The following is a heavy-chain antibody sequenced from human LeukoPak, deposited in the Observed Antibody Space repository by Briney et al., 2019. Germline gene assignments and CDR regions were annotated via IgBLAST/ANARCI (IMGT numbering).Heavy chain of an antibody. Sequence: SSVKLSCNTSGGTFYNSAISWVRQAPGQGLEWRGGIMPLFGTAGYAQKFQGRVTITKDESTRTVYLELTSLTCDDTAVYYYSREVKGDYGSSWFDPWGQGTLVSVSS. CDR1: GGTFYNSA. D-gene: IGHD4-17*01. V-gene: IGHV1-69*05. J-gene: IGHJ5*02. CDR3: SREVKGDYGSSWFDP. CDR2: IMPLFGTA.